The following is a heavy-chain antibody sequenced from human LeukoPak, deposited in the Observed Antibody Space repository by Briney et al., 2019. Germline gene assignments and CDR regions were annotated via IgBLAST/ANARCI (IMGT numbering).Heavy chain of an antibody. CDR3: ARDYDVLTAYPPTQLFDP. Sequence: SETLSLTCAVYGGSFSGYYWSWIRQPPGKRLEWIGEIKHSGRTYYNPSLKSRVTMSVDTSKNQFSLKLISVTAADTAVYYCARDYDVLTAYPPTQLFDPWGQGTLVTVSS. J-gene: IGHJ5*02. V-gene: IGHV4-34*01. CDR1: GGSFSGYY. CDR2: IKHSGRT. D-gene: IGHD3-9*01.